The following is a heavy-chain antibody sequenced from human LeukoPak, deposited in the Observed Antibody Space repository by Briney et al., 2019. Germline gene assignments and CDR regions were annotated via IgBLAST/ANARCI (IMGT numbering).Heavy chain of an antibody. J-gene: IGHJ4*02. V-gene: IGHV3-30*02. CDR3: AKAPNRRYCSSTSCDRIDY. D-gene: IGHD2-2*01. Sequence: GGSLRLSCGVSGFSFSYYGMHWLRQAPGKGLEWVAEIWYGGRDKYYRDSVKGRFTISRDDSKNTLYLQMNSLRAEDTAVYYCAKAPNRRYCSSTSCDRIDYWGQGTLVTVSS. CDR2: IWYGGRDK. CDR1: GFSFSYYG.